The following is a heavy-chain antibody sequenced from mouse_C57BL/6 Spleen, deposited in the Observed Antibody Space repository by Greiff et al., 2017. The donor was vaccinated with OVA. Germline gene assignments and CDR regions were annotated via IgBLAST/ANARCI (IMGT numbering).Heavy chain of an antibody. Sequence: QVQLQQSGAELVKPGASVKLSCKASGYTFTSYWMHWVKQRPGRGLEWIGRIDPNSGGTKYNEKFKSKATLTVDKPSSTAYMQLSSLTSEDSAVYYCAVLYYGSSPYAMDYWGQGTSVTVSS. J-gene: IGHJ4*01. D-gene: IGHD1-1*01. V-gene: IGHV1-72*01. CDR3: AVLYYGSSPYAMDY. CDR1: GYTFTSYW. CDR2: IDPNSGGT.